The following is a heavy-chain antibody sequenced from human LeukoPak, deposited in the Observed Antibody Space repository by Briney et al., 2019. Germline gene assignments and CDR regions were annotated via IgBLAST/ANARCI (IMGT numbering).Heavy chain of an antibody. CDR2: INHSGST. V-gene: IGHV4-34*01. CDR3: ARLRIGIAVAGKYYYYYYMDV. D-gene: IGHD6-19*01. Sequence: PSETLTLTCAVYGGSFSGYYWSWIRQPPGKGLEWIGEINHSGSTNYNPSLKSRVTISVDTSKNQFSLKLSSVTAADTAVYYCARLRIGIAVAGKYYYYYYMDVWGKGTTVTISS. J-gene: IGHJ6*03. CDR1: GGSFSGYY.